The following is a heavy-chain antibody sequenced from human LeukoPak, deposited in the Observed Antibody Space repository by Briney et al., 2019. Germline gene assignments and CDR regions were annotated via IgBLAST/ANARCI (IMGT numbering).Heavy chain of an antibody. V-gene: IGHV3-9*01. CDR2: ISWNSGSI. CDR1: GFTFDDYA. J-gene: IGHJ4*02. D-gene: IGHD1-26*01. CDR3: ARRRDSGSLQHFDY. Sequence: SLRLSCAASGFTFDDYAMHWVRQAPGKGLEWGSGISWNSGSIGYADSVKGRYTISRDNAKNSLYLQMNSLRAEDTAVYYCARRRDSGSLQHFDYWGQGTLVTVSS.